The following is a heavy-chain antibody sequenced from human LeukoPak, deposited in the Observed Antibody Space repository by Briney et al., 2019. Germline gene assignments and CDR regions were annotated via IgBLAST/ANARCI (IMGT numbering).Heavy chain of an antibody. D-gene: IGHD2-15*01. V-gene: IGHV1-2*02. Sequence: ASVKVSCKASGYTFTDYYMHWVRQAPGQGLEWLGWINPDTGGTNYAQKFQGRVPMTRDTSITTAYMELNWLTSDDTAVYYCARAYCSGGNCQYFFDYWGQGTLVTVSS. CDR1: GYTFTDYY. CDR3: ARAYCSGGNCQYFFDY. CDR2: INPDTGGT. J-gene: IGHJ4*02.